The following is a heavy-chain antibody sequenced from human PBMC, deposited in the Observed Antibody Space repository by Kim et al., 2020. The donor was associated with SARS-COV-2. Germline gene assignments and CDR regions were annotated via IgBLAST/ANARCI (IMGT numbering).Heavy chain of an antibody. Sequence: GGSLRLSCAASGFTFSSYAMSWVRQAPGKGLEWVSAISGSGGSTYYADSVKGRFTISRDNSKNTLYLQMNSLRAEDTAVYYCAKDWWLEMATSNDWYFDLWGRGTLVTVSS. CDR1: GFTFSSYA. CDR2: ISGSGGST. D-gene: IGHD2-15*01. CDR3: AKDWWLEMATSNDWYFDL. J-gene: IGHJ2*01. V-gene: IGHV3-23*01.